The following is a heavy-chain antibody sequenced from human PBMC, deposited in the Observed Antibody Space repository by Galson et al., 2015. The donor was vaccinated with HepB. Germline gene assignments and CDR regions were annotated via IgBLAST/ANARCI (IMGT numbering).Heavy chain of an antibody. Sequence: SLRLSCAASGFTFGTYWVHWVRQAPGRGLVWVSRINSDGSNTNYADSVKGRFTISRGNAKNTLYLQMNSLRAEDTAVYYCAKSYYDYRWGGFDYWGQGTLVTVSS. CDR3: AKSYYDYRWGGFDY. D-gene: IGHD3-10*01. CDR1: GFTFGTYW. V-gene: IGHV3-74*01. J-gene: IGHJ4*02. CDR2: INSDGSNT.